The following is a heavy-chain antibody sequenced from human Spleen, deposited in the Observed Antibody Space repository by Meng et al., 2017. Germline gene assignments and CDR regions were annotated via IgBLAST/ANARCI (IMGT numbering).Heavy chain of an antibody. CDR3: TRGARGDYHFFDY. Sequence: GQLQQWGAGLLKPSETLSLTCVVSGGSFSDYYWSWIRQPPGKGLEWIGRIHSSGSTNYNPSLKSRVTMSVDTTKNQFSLKLSSVTAADTALYYCTRGARGDYHFFDYWGQGMLVTVSS. CDR2: IHSSGST. J-gene: IGHJ4*02. V-gene: IGHV4-59*10. D-gene: IGHD4/OR15-4a*01. CDR1: GGSFSDYY.